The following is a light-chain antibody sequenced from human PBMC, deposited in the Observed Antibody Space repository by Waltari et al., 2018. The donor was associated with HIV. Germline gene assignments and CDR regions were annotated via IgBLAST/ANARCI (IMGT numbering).Light chain of an antibody. V-gene: IGLV1-47*01. CDR3: ASWDDSLNAFV. CDR1: TSHTESKY. CDR2: RNS. J-gene: IGLJ1*01. Sequence: QSVLTPPPSASAPPGQRITISCSGVTSHTESKYVYWYQPLPGTAPKVFIYRNSQRPSGVPDRFSGSKSGTSASLIISGLRSGDEADYYCASWDDSLNAFVFGTGTKVTVL.